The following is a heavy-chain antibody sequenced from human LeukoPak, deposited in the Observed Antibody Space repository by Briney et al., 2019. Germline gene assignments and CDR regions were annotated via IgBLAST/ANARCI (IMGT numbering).Heavy chain of an antibody. CDR2: ISGSGGST. J-gene: IGHJ6*02. D-gene: IGHD3-3*01. V-gene: IGHV3-23*01. CDR1: GFTFSSYA. CDR3: AKRHDFWSGYYFVAAPDV. Sequence: PGGSLRLSCAASGFTFSSYAMSWVRQAPGKGLEWVSAISGSGGSTYYADSVKGRFTIPRDNSKNTLYLQMNSLRAEDTAVYYCAKRHDFWSGYYFVAAPDVWGQGTTVTVSS.